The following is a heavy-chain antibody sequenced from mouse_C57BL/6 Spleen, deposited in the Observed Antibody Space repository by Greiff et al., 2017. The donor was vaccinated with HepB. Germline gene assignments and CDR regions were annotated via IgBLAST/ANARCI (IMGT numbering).Heavy chain of an antibody. CDR3: TGQIRPAWFAY. CDR1: GYTFTDYE. J-gene: IGHJ3*01. D-gene: IGHD3-2*02. V-gene: IGHV1-15*01. Sequence: QVQLQQSGAELVRPGASVTLSCKASGYTFTDYEMHWVKQTPVHGLEWIGAIDPETGGTAYNQKFKGKAILTADKSSSTAYMKLRSLTSEDSAVYYFTGQIRPAWFAYWGQGTLVTVSA. CDR2: IDPETGGT.